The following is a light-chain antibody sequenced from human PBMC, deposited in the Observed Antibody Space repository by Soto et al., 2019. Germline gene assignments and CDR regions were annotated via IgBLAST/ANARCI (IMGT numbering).Light chain of an antibody. J-gene: IGLJ1*01. V-gene: IGLV1-40*01. Sequence: QPVLTQPPSVSGAPGQRVTISCTGSSSNIGAGYDVHWYQQLPGTAPKLLIYANNNRPSGVPDRFSGSKSGTSASLAITGLQAEDEADYYCQSYDSSLSAYVFGSGTKVTVL. CDR3: QSYDSSLSAYV. CDR1: SSNIGAGYD. CDR2: ANN.